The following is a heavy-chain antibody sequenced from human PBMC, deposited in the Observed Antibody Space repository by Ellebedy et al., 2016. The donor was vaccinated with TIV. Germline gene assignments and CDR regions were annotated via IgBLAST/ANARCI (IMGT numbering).Heavy chain of an antibody. D-gene: IGHD1-26*01. V-gene: IGHV4-4*07. CDR1: GGSMSTYY. CDR3: ARAMRLGAPVNAYAMDV. CDR2: IYSSGST. J-gene: IGHJ6*02. Sequence: SETLSLTCTISGGSMSTYYWTWIRQPAGKGLEWIGRIYSSGSTNYNPSLKSRVTMTVDTSNNQFSLTLSSVTAADTAVYYCARAMRLGAPVNAYAMDVWGQGTTVTVSS.